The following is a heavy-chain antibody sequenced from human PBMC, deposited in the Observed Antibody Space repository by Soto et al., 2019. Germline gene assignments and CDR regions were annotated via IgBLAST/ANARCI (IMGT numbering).Heavy chain of an antibody. V-gene: IGHV4-30-4*01. CDR3: ATYYDSSGPTFDY. J-gene: IGHJ4*02. Sequence: QVQLRESGPGLVQPSQTLSLTCSVSGGSISTGDHYWSWIHQPPGKGLEWIGYIYYSGTTYYNPSLKSRLTISVDTSKNQFSLRLNSVTAADTAVYYCATYYDSSGPTFDYWGQGTLVTVSS. CDR2: IYYSGTT. CDR1: GGSISTGDHY. D-gene: IGHD3-22*01.